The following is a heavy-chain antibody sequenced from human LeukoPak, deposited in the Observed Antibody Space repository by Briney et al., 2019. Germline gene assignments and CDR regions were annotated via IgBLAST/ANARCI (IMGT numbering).Heavy chain of an antibody. CDR3: AKGVVPAASTYYYYYYYGMDV. V-gene: IGHV3-23*01. CDR2: ISCSGGSP. D-gene: IGHD2-2*01. CDR1: GFTFRSYA. J-gene: IGHJ6*04. Sequence: GGSLRLSCAASGFTFRSYAMSWVRQAPGKGLEWVSAISCSGGSPYYADSVKGRFTISRDNSKDTLYLQMNSLRAEDTAVYYCAKGVVPAASTYYYYYYYGMDVWCKGTTVTVSS.